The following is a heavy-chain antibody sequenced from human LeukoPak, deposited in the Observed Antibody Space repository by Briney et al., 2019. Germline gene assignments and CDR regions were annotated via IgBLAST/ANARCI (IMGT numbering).Heavy chain of an antibody. Sequence: PSETLSLTCTVSGGSISSSSYYWGWIRQPPGKGLEWIGSMYYSGSTYYNPSLKSRVTISVDTSKNHFSLQLSSVTAADTAVYYCAREFRYYGSGSYFDYWGQGTLVTVSS. V-gene: IGHV4-39*07. CDR3: AREFRYYGSGSYFDY. CDR1: GGSISSSSYY. J-gene: IGHJ4*02. D-gene: IGHD3-10*01. CDR2: MYYSGST.